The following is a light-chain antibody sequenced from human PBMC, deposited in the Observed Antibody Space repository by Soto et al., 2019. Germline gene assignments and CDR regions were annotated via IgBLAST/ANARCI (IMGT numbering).Light chain of an antibody. CDR2: DVS. CDR1: SSDVGGYNY. V-gene: IGLV2-14*01. Sequence: SVLTQPASVSGSPGQSITISCTGTSSDVGGYNYVSWYQQHPGKAPKLMIYDVSNRPSGVSNRFSGSKSGNTASLTISGLQAEDEADYYCSSYTSSSVFGGGTKLTVL. CDR3: SSYTSSSV. J-gene: IGLJ2*01.